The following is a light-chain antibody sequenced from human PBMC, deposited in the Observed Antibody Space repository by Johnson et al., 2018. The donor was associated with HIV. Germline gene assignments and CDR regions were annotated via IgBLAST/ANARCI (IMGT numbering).Light chain of an antibody. J-gene: IGLJ1*01. Sequence: QSVLTQSPSASGTPGQRVTISCSGSSSNIGSNTVNWYQQLPGTAPKLLIYRNNQRPSGVPDRFSGSKSGTSASLAISGLQAEDEADYYCGTWDSSLSSPRYVFGTGTKVTVL. CDR3: GTWDSSLSSPRYV. CDR2: RNN. V-gene: IGLV1-44*01. CDR1: SSNIGSNT.